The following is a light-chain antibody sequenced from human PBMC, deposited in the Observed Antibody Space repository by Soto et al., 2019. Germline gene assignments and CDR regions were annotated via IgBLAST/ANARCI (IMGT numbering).Light chain of an antibody. CDR2: GAF. CDR1: ESVKPH. Sequence: DIGMTHSPATLSVSPEETATRSCRDSESVKPHLAWYQQKPGQAHRLLIYGAFTRAAGIPFRFSGSASGTEFTLTISSLQSEDFAVYYCHQYDRWPLSLGGGTKVDIK. CDR3: HQYDRWPLS. J-gene: IGKJ4*01. V-gene: IGKV3-15*01.